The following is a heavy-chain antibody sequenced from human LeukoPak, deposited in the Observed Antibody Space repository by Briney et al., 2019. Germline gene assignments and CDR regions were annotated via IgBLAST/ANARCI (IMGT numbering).Heavy chain of an antibody. J-gene: IGHJ4*02. V-gene: IGHV1-2*02. Sequence: ASVKVSRKASGYTFTGYYMHWVRQAPGQGLEWMGWINPNSGGTNYAQKFQGRVTMTRDTSISTAYMELSRLRSDDTAVYYCARSYDSSGYSDYWGQGTLVAVSS. D-gene: IGHD3-22*01. CDR2: INPNSGGT. CDR1: GYTFTGYY. CDR3: ARSYDSSGYSDY.